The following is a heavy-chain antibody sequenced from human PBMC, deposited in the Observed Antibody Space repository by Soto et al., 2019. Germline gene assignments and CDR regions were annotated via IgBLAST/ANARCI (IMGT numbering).Heavy chain of an antibody. CDR3: ARGIYSKVGATIWFDP. CDR1: GGSINSYY. Sequence: PSLTCTVSGGSINSYYWSWIRQPAGKGLEWIGRVYTSGSTNYNPSLKSRVTMSVDTSKNRFSLKLSSVTAADTAVYYCARGIYSKVGATIWFDPWGQGXLVTVYS. CDR2: VYTSGST. D-gene: IGHD1-26*01. V-gene: IGHV4-4*07. J-gene: IGHJ5*02.